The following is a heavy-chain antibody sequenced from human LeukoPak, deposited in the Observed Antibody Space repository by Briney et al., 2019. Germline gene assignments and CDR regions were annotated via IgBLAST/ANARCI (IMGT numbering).Heavy chain of an antibody. D-gene: IGHD3-10*01. CDR1: EFTFSSNT. J-gene: IGHJ4*02. V-gene: IGHV3-23*01. CDR2: ITSSAANT. CDR3: ARDVMIRGIIGH. Sequence: GGSLRLSCAASEFTFSSNTMGWVRQAPGKGLEWVSAITSSAANTYYADSVKGRFTISRDNSKNTLYLQMNSLGAEDTAVYYCARDVMIRGIIGHWGQGTLVTVSS.